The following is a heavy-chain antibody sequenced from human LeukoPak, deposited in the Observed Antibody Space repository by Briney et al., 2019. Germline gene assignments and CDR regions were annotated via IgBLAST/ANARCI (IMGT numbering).Heavy chain of an antibody. CDR1: GFTFSNYN. D-gene: IGHD3-22*01. CDR2: VSSSSNYI. Sequence: PGGSLRLSCAASGFTFSNYNMNWVRQAPGKGLEWVSFVSSSSNYIYYADSVKGRFTISRDNAKNSLYLQMNSLRAEDTAVYYCARDRMHYYDSSGYLDYWGQGTLVTVSS. V-gene: IGHV3-21*01. J-gene: IGHJ4*02. CDR3: ARDRMHYYDSSGYLDY.